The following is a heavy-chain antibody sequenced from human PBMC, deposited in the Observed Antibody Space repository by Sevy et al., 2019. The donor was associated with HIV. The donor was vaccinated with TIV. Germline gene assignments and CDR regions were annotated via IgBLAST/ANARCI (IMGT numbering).Heavy chain of an antibody. CDR3: ARDHLLSLAYSWFDP. CDR1: GGSISSSNYY. J-gene: IGHJ5*02. Sequence: SETLSLTCTVSGGSISSSNYYWGWIRQSPGKGLEWIGSIFYTGTTHYNPPLKSRVTISVDTSKNQFSLKLSSVTAADTAVYYCARDHLLSLAYSWFDPWGQGTLVTVSS. D-gene: IGHD2-2*01. V-gene: IGHV4-39*01. CDR2: IFYTGTT.